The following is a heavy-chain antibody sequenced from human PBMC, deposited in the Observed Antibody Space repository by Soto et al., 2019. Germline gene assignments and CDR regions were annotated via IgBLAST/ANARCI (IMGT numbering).Heavy chain of an antibody. J-gene: IGHJ5*02. CDR2: IHDRGST. Sequence: QVKLQESGPGLEKPSGTLSLTCAVSGGPISNNRWWTWVRQAPGKGLEWIGEIHDRGSTNYNLSLKSRATVSIDRSKYQFSLEMRAVTAADTAVYYCAGQWAAGYGAFNPWGQGTLVTVSS. D-gene: IGHD3-9*01. V-gene: IGHV4-4*02. CDR1: GGPISNNRW. CDR3: AGQWAAGYGAFNP.